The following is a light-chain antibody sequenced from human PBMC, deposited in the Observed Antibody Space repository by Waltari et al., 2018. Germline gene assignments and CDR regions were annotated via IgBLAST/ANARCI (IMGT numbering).Light chain of an antibody. Sequence: QSALTQPASVSRSPGQSITIPCTGTSRDVGNYKRVSWYQQHPGKAPKLMTYAVSKLPSGVSDRFSGSKSGDMASLTISGLQPEDEAEYFCSSYAGSSKGVFGGGTKVTVL. CDR1: SRDVGNYKR. V-gene: IGLV2-23*02. J-gene: IGLJ2*01. CDR3: SSYAGSSKGV. CDR2: AVS.